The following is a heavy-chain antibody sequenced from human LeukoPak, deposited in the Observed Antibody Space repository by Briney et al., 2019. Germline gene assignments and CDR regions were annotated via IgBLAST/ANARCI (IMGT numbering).Heavy chain of an antibody. D-gene: IGHD2-2*01. J-gene: IGHJ4*02. CDR3: ARRGYCSSTSCYPPDY. CDR2: ITTSSSHI. CDR1: GFSFSGYS. V-gene: IGHV3-21*04. Sequence: GGSLRLSCAASGFSFSGYSMSWVRQAPGKGLEWVSFITTSSSHINYADSVKGRFTISRDNDKNSLYLQMDSLRAEDTGVYYCARRGYCSSTSCYPPDYWGQGTLVTVSS.